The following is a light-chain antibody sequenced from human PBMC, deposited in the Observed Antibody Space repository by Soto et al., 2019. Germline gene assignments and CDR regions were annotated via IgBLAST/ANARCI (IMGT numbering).Light chain of an antibody. J-gene: IGLJ1*01. V-gene: IGLV2-14*03. CDR2: DVN. CDR3: SSWTSGATYV. Sequence: QSALTQPASVSGSPGQSITISCAGTSSDVGAYNYVSWYQHHPGKAPKLMIYDVNNRPSGDSNRFSGSKSGNTASLTISGLQAEDEADYYCSSWTSGATYVFGSGTKGTVL. CDR1: SSDVGAYNY.